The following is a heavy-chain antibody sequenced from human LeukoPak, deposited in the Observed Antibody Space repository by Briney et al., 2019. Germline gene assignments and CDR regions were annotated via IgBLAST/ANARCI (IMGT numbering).Heavy chain of an antibody. D-gene: IGHD2-2*01. CDR2: IYYSGST. V-gene: IGHV4-39*01. J-gene: IGHJ6*02. CDR1: GGSISSSSYY. CDR3: ARHGCSSTSCYEGHYYYYGMDV. Sequence: SETLSLTCTVSGGSISSSSYYWGWIRQPPGKGLEWIGSIYYSGSTYYNPSLKSRVTISVDTSKNQFSLKLSSVTAADTAVYYCARHGCSSTSCYEGHYYYYGMDVWGQGPRSPST.